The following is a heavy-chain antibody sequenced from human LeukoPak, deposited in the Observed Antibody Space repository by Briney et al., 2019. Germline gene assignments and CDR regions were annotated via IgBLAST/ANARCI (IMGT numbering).Heavy chain of an antibody. V-gene: IGHV5-51*01. Sequence: LGESLKISCKGSGYRFTSYWIGWVRQMPGKGLEWMGSIYPGVSDTRYSASFQGQVTISADKSISTAYLQWRSLKASDTAKYYCARQDQDSAAFDIWGQGTMVTVSS. CDR3: ARQDQDSAAFDI. D-gene: IGHD5-18*01. J-gene: IGHJ3*02. CDR2: IYPGVSDT. CDR1: GYRFTSYW.